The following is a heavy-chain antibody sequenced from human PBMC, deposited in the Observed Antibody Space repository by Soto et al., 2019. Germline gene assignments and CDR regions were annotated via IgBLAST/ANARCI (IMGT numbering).Heavy chain of an antibody. J-gene: IGHJ4*02. V-gene: IGHV4-39*01. Sequence: SETLSLTCTVSGDSISPNNYYWGWVRQPPGKGLEWIGSIYYSGSTYYNPSLKSRSTISVDTSKNQFSLNLSFVTAADTAVYYCARLRGYSYGPVDYWGQGTLVTVSS. CDR1: GDSISPNNYY. CDR2: IYYSGST. D-gene: IGHD5-18*01. CDR3: ARLRGYSYGPVDY.